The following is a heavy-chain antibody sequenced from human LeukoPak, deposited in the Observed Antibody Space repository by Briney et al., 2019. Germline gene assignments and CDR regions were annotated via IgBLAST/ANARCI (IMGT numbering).Heavy chain of an antibody. J-gene: IGHJ6*03. CDR3: AFSSYYLQGNYYYKDV. D-gene: IGHD1-26*01. CDR1: GYTFTSYG. Sequence: GASVKVSCKASGYTFTSYGISWVRQAPGQGREWMGWISGYNGNTNYAQNLQGRLTMTTDTSTSTAYMELRSLRSDDTALHYCAFSSYYLQGNYYYKDVWGKGTTVTVSS. V-gene: IGHV1-18*01. CDR2: ISGYNGNT.